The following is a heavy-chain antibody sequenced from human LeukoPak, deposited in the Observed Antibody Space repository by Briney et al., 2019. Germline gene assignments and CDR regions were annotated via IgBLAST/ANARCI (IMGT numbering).Heavy chain of an antibody. CDR3: ARTTEGYCRSTSCYGFYYSYYMDV. J-gene: IGHJ6*03. Sequence: SETLSLTCTVSGGSISTYYWSWIRQPPGKGLEWIGYIYYSGNTIYNPSLKSRVTISKDTSKNQFSLKVSSVTAADTAVYYCARTTEGYCRSTSCYGFYYSYYMDVWGKGTTVTVSS. D-gene: IGHD2-2*01. CDR1: GGSISTYY. V-gene: IGHV4-59*01. CDR2: IYYSGNT.